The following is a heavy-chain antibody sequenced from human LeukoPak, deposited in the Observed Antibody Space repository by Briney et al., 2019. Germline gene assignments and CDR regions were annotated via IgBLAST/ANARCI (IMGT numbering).Heavy chain of an antibody. D-gene: IGHD3-10*01. J-gene: IGHJ4*02. CDR1: GFTFDKAW. CDR2: IKSKTDGGTT. V-gene: IGHV3-15*01. Sequence: PGGSLTLSCTAAGFTFDKAWMAWVRQAPGKGLEWVGRIKSKTDGGTTDYAAPVKGRFTISRDDLKNTLSLQMNTLKTEDTAVYYCTTDEGVASRPMFNSWGQGALVTVSS. CDR3: TTDEGVASRPMFNS.